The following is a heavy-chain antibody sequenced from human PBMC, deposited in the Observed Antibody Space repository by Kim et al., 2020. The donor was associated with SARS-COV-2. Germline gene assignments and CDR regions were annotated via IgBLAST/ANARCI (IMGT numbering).Heavy chain of an antibody. Sequence: SETLSLTCTVSGGSISSGGYYWSWIRQHPGKGLEWIGYIYYSGSTYYNPSLKSRVTISVDTSKNQFSLKLSSVTAADTAVYYCARDRNGFGESRYYYYGMDVWGQGTTVTVSS. CDR2: IYYSGST. CDR3: ARDRNGFGESRYYYYGMDV. D-gene: IGHD3-10*01. V-gene: IGHV4-31*03. CDR1: GGSISSGGYY. J-gene: IGHJ6*02.